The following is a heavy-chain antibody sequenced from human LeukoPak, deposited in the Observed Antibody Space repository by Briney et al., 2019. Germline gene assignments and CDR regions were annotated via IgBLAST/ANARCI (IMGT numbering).Heavy chain of an antibody. J-gene: IGHJ4*02. CDR3: ARDFDPTTVSHYFDY. V-gene: IGHV3-7*01. CDR1: GFTFSSYG. Sequence: GGSLRLSCAASGFTFSSYGMHWVRQAPGKGLEWVASMKQDESEKYYVDSVKGRFTISRDNAKNSLYLQMNSLRAEDTAVYYCARDFDPTTVSHYFDYWGQGTLVTVSS. D-gene: IGHD4-17*01. CDR2: MKQDESEK.